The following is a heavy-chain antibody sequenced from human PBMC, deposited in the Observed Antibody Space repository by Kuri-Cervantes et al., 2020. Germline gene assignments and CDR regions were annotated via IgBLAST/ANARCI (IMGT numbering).Heavy chain of an antibody. J-gene: IGHJ3*01. V-gene: IGHV4-4*07. CDR2: IYPNGNT. CDR3: ARERGTLRGDAFDL. Sequence: ESLKISCAASGFTFSSYWMTWIRQPAGKGLEWIGRIYPNGNTYYNPSLQSRVTMSVDTSENQFSLKLSSVAATDTAVYFCARERGTLRGDAFDLWGQGTMVTVSS. CDR1: GFTFSSYW. D-gene: IGHD1-26*01.